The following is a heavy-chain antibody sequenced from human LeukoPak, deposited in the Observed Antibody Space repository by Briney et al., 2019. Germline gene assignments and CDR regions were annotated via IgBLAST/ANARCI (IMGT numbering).Heavy chain of an antibody. CDR3: TRYYYDSSGYYYVGY. CDR1: GFTSGDYA. D-gene: IGHD3-22*01. V-gene: IGHV3-49*04. J-gene: IGHJ4*02. Sequence: GGSLRLSCTASGFTSGDYAMSWVRQAPGKGLEWVGFIRSKVYGGTTEYAASVKGRFTISRDDSKSIAYLQMNSLKTEDTAVYYCTRYYYDSSGYYYVGYWGQGTLVTVSS. CDR2: IRSKVYGGTT.